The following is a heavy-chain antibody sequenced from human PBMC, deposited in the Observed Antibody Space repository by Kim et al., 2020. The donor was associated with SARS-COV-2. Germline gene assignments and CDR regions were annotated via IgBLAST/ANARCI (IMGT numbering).Heavy chain of an antibody. Sequence: SETLSLTCAVYGGSFSGYYWSWIRQPPGKGLEWIGEINHSGSTNYNPSLKSRVTISVDTSKNQFSLKLSSVTAADTAVYYCASSPIRSSSWSTTTEYFQHWGQGTLVTVSS. CDR3: ASSPIRSSSWSTTTEYFQH. CDR1: GGSFSGYY. D-gene: IGHD6-13*01. J-gene: IGHJ1*01. V-gene: IGHV4-34*01. CDR2: INHSGST.